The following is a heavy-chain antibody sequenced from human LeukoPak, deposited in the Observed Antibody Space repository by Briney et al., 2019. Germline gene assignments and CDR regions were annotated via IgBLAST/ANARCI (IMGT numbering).Heavy chain of an antibody. CDR1: GLSFSNYG. V-gene: IGHV3-30*18. D-gene: IGHD3-10*01. J-gene: IGHJ6*02. CDR3: AKDLISMARGSAMDV. CDR2: IIYDGYYK. Sequence: GRSLRLSCAASGLSFSNYGMHWVRQAPGKGLEWVALIIYDGYYKYYADSVKGRFTISRDDSKNTLYLQMNSLRAEDTAVYYCAKDLISMARGSAMDVWGQGTTVTVSS.